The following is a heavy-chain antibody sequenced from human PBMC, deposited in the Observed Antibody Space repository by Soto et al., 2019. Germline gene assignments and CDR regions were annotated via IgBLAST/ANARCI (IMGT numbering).Heavy chain of an antibody. CDR2: TYYRSKWYN. V-gene: IGHV6-1*01. CDR1: GDSVSSNSAA. CDR3: ARADYSGYDHTNSFDY. D-gene: IGHD5-12*01. Sequence: SQTLSLTCAISGDSVSSNSAAWNWIRQSPSRGLEWLGRTYYRSKWYNDYAVSVKSRITINPDTSKNQFSLQLNSVTPEDTAVYYCARADYSGYDHTNSFDYWGQGTLVTVSS. J-gene: IGHJ4*02.